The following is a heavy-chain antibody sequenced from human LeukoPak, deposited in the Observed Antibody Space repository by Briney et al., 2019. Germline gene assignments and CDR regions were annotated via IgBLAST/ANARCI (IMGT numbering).Heavy chain of an antibody. CDR3: AIVEMATTLDAFDI. CDR2: ISWNSGSI. J-gene: IGHJ3*02. V-gene: IGHV3-9*01. CDR1: GFTFDDYA. Sequence: GRSLRLSCAASGFTFDDYAMHWVRQAPGEGLEWVSGISWNSGSIGYADSVKGRFTISRDNAKNSLYLQMNSLRAEDTALYYCAIVEMATTLDAFDIWGQGTMVTVSS. D-gene: IGHD5-12*01.